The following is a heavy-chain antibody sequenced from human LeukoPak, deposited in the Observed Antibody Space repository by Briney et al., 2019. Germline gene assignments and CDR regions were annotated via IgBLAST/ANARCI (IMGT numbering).Heavy chain of an antibody. D-gene: IGHD4-17*01. J-gene: IGHJ4*02. CDR3: ARQYGRPFDY. Sequence: GESLKISCKGSGYSFSNYWIGWVRQMPGKGLEWMGIIYPGDSDTRYSPSFQGQVTISVDESINTAYLQWSSLEAADTAMYYCARQYGRPFDYWGQGTLVTVSS. V-gene: IGHV5-51*01. CDR1: GYSFSNYW. CDR2: IYPGDSDT.